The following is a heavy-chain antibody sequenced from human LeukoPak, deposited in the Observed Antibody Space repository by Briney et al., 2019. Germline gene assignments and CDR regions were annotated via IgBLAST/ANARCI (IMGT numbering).Heavy chain of an antibody. J-gene: IGHJ6*02. V-gene: IGHV4-59*01. CDR1: GGSISSYY. CDR3: ARNAGTKDYYYGMDV. CDR2: IYYSGST. D-gene: IGHD2-2*01. Sequence: SETLSLTCTVSGGSISSYYWSWIRQPPGKGLEWIGYIYYSGSTNYNPSLKSRVTISVDTSKNQFSLKLSSVTAADTAVYYCARNAGTKDYYYGMDVWGQGTTVIVSS.